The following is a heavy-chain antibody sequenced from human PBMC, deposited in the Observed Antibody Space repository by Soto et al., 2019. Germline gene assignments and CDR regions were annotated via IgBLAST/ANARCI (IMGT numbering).Heavy chain of an antibody. V-gene: IGHV3-7*01. CDR2: IKEDGSKT. J-gene: IGHJ3*01. Sequence: EVQLVESGGGLVQPGGSLRLSCAGSGFTFSNYWMIWVRQAPGKGLEWVANIKEDGSKTYYMDSVKGRFTVSRDNAKNSVFLPMNSLRDEDTAVYYCARDPGIVISSISYDAFDLWGQGTMVTGSS. CDR1: GFTFSNYW. D-gene: IGHD2-15*01. CDR3: ARDPGIVISSISYDAFDL.